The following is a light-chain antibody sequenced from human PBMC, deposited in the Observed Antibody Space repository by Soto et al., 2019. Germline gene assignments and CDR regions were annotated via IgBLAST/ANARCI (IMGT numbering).Light chain of an antibody. Sequence: QSVLTQPASVSGSPGQSITISCTGISADVATSNFVSWYQHRPGEAPRLILYDVSHRPSGISNRFSGSKAGDTASLTISGLHLEAEADYYCTSYRRGPLYVFGSGTKVTVL. CDR2: DVS. J-gene: IGLJ1*01. CDR1: SADVATSNF. CDR3: TSYRRGPLYV. V-gene: IGLV2-14*03.